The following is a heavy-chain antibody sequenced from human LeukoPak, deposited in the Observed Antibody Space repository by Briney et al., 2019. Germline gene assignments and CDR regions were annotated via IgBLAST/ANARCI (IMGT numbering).Heavy chain of an antibody. Sequence: QSGGSLRLSCAASGFTFDDYAMHWVRQAPGKGLEWVSGISWNSGSIGYADSVKGRFTISRDNAKNSLYLQMNSLSDEDTALYYCARGSRGDYEDYWGQGTLVTVSS. V-gene: IGHV3-9*01. CDR1: GFTFDDYA. CDR2: ISWNSGSI. J-gene: IGHJ4*02. D-gene: IGHD4-17*01. CDR3: ARGSRGDYEDY.